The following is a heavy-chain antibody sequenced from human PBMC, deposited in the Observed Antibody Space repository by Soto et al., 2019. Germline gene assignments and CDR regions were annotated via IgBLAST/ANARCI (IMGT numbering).Heavy chain of an antibody. CDR2: INPSGGST. CDR3: ARHYTVTTAYYYYGMDV. D-gene: IGHD4-4*01. CDR1: GYTFTSYY. J-gene: IGHJ6*02. Sequence: ASVKVSCKASGYTFTSYYMHWVRQAPGQGLEWMGIINPSGGSTSYAQKFQGRVTMTRETSTSTVYMELSSLRSEDTAVYYCARHYTVTTAYYYYGMDVWGQGTTVTVSS. V-gene: IGHV1-46*01.